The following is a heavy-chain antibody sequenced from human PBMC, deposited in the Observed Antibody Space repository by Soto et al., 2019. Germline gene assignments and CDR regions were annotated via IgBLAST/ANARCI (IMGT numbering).Heavy chain of an antibody. CDR2: IYNSGTT. D-gene: IGHD4-17*01. CDR1: GGSFSNYY. CDR3: ASGAPSRY. Sequence: QMQLQESGPGLVKPSETLSLTCSVSGGSFSNYYWAWIRQAPGQGLEWIGSIYNSGTTNYNPSLKSRVIISIESSKSQFSLRLNSVTVADSAVYFCASGAPSRYWGQGILVAVFS. V-gene: IGHV4-59*08. J-gene: IGHJ4*02.